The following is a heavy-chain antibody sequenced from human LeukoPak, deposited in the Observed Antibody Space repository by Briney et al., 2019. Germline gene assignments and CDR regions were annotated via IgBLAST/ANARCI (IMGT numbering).Heavy chain of an antibody. Sequence: GGSLRLSCAASGFTFSSYWMSWVRQAPGKGLEWVANIKQDGSEKYYVDSVKGRFTISRDNAKNSLYLQMNSLRAEDTAVYYCASDRGYERTPPFDYWGQGTLVTVSS. V-gene: IGHV3-7*01. J-gene: IGHJ4*02. CDR2: IKQDGSEK. CDR1: GFTFSSYW. D-gene: IGHD5-12*01. CDR3: ASDRGYERTPPFDY.